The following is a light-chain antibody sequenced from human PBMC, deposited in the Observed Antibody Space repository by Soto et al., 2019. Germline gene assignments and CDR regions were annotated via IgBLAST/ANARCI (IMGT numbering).Light chain of an antibody. CDR1: QGISSA. V-gene: IGKV1-13*02. CDR3: QQFNTYPALT. Sequence: AIPLTQSPSSLSASVGDRVTITCRASQGISSALAWYQQKPGKSPNLLIYDVSSLESGVPSRFSGSGSETDFTLTLSSLQPEDFATYYCQQFNTYPALTFGGGTKVEIK. CDR2: DVS. J-gene: IGKJ4*01.